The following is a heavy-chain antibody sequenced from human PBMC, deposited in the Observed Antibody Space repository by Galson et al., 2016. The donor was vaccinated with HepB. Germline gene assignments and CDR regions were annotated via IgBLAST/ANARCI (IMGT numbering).Heavy chain of an antibody. CDR1: GYTFTSYV. V-gene: IGHV1-3*01. Sequence: SVKVSCKASGYTFTSYVIHWVRQAPGQRLEWMGWINAGNGNTKYSQKFQGRVTITRDTSASTAYMELSSLRSEDTAVYYCAREYWTYYYDSSGYYFDYWGQGTLFTVSS. CDR3: AREYWTYYYDSSGYYFDY. D-gene: IGHD3-22*01. J-gene: IGHJ4*02. CDR2: INAGNGNT.